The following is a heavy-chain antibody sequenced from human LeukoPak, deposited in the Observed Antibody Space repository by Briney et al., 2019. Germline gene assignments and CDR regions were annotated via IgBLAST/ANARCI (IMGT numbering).Heavy chain of an antibody. V-gene: IGHV3-30*18. J-gene: IGHJ5*02. CDR3: AKAHTVTTLYWFDP. CDR1: GFTFSSYG. CDR2: ISYDGSNQ. D-gene: IGHD4-17*01. Sequence: GGSLRLSCAASGFTFSSYGMHWVRQAPGKGLEWVAVISYDGSNQYYADSVKGRFTISRDNSKNTLYLQMNSLRGADTAVYYCAKAHTVTTLYWFDPRGQGTLVTASS.